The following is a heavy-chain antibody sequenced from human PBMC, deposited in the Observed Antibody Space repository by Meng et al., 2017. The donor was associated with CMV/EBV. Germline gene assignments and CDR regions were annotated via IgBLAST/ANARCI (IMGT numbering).Heavy chain of an antibody. Sequence: SETLSLTCAVYGGSFSGYYWSWIGQPPGKGLEWIGEINHSGSTNYNPSLKSRVTISVDTSKNQFSLKLSSVTAADTAVYYCARGGAANYYYYGMDVWGQGTTVTVSS. D-gene: IGHD2-15*01. CDR2: INHSGST. CDR1: GGSFSGYY. CDR3: ARGGAANYYYYGMDV. V-gene: IGHV4-34*01. J-gene: IGHJ6*02.